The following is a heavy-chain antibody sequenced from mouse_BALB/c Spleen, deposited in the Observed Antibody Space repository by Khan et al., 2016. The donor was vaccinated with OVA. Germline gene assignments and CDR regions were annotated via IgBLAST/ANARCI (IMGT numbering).Heavy chain of an antibody. CDR2: ISSGSSTI. Sequence: EVQLVESGGGLVQPGGSRKLSCAVSGFTFSSFGMHWVRQAPKKGLEWVAYISSGSSTIYYVDTVKGRFTISRDNPKNTLFLQMTSLRSEDTAMYYCARSGVHFHWYFDVWGAGTSVNVSS. CDR1: GFTFSSFG. D-gene: IGHD3-1*01. J-gene: IGHJ1*01. V-gene: IGHV5-17*02. CDR3: ARSGVHFHWYFDV.